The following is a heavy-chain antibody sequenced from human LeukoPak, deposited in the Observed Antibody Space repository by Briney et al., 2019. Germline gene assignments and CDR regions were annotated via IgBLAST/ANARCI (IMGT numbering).Heavy chain of an antibody. V-gene: IGHV4-59*08. Sequence: PSETLSLTCTVSGASISSYYWTWIRQPPGKGLECIGYISNSGSTNYNPSLKSRVTISVDTSKNQFSLKLTSVTAADTAMYHCARGQTVYDYWGQGTLVTVSS. CDR1: GASISSYY. CDR3: ARGQTVYDY. D-gene: IGHD5/OR15-5a*01. J-gene: IGHJ4*02. CDR2: ISNSGST.